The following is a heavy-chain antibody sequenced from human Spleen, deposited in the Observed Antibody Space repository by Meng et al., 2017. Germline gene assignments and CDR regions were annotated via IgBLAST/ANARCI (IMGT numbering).Heavy chain of an antibody. Sequence: GESLKISCAASGITFSSYAMSWVRQAPGKGLEWVAAISGCGGSTFYADSVKGRFIFSRDNSKTTLHLHVSSLRGEDTALYYCEKATGTHYYDRWSGFDVWGQGTMVTVSS. CDR3: EKATGTHYYDRWSGFDV. J-gene: IGHJ3*01. D-gene: IGHD3-22*01. V-gene: IGHV3-23*01. CDR1: GITFSSYA. CDR2: ISGCGGST.